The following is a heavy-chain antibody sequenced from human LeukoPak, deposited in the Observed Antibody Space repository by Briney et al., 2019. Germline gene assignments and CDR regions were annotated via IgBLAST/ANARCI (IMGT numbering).Heavy chain of an antibody. CDR1: GGTFSSYA. D-gene: IGHD2-2*02. CDR2: IIPIFGIA. Sequence: SVKVSCKASGGTFSSYAISWVRQAPGQGLEWMGRIIPIFGIANYAQKFQGRVTITADKSTSTAYMELSSLRSEDTAVYYCARELGYCSSTCCSTKYGMDVWGQGTTVTVSS. J-gene: IGHJ6*02. CDR3: ARELGYCSSTCCSTKYGMDV. V-gene: IGHV1-69*04.